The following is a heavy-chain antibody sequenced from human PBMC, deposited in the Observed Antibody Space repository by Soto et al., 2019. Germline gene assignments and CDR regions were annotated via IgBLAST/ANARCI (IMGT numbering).Heavy chain of an antibody. CDR2: TFYRPQWYT. Sequence: SQTLSLTCVISGDSVSSNSVAWNWIRQSPSRGLEWLGRTFYRPQWYTEYAASMRSRITINADTSTNQFSLHLNAVTPEDTAVYYCARDAAGLGVDVWGQGTTVTVSS. V-gene: IGHV6-1*01. CDR1: GDSVSSNSVA. CDR3: ARDAAGLGVDV. D-gene: IGHD6-13*01. J-gene: IGHJ6*02.